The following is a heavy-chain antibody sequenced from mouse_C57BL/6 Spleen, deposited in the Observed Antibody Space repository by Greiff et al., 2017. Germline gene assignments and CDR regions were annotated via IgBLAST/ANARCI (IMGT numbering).Heavy chain of an antibody. J-gene: IGHJ4*01. Sequence: QVHVKQPGAELVKPGASVKMSCKASGYTFTSYWITWVKQRPGQGLEWIGDIYPGSGSTNYNEKFKSKATLTVDTSSSTAYMQLSSLTSEDSAVYYCARRYYGFMDYWGQGTSVTVSS. CDR2: IYPGSGST. CDR1: GYTFTSYW. D-gene: IGHD1-1*01. V-gene: IGHV1-55*01. CDR3: ARRYYGFMDY.